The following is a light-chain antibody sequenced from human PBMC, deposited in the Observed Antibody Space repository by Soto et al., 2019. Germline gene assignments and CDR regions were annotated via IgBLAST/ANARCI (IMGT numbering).Light chain of an antibody. J-gene: IGKJ1*01. Sequence: EIVMTQSPVTLSVSPGEKATLSCRASQNVGINLAWYQQKPGQAPRLLIYAASTTTTGVPGRFSGGGSGTDFTLTISRLEPEDFAVYYCQQYGSSGTFGQGTKVDIK. CDR2: AAS. CDR3: QQYGSSGT. CDR1: QNVGIN. V-gene: IGKV3-20*01.